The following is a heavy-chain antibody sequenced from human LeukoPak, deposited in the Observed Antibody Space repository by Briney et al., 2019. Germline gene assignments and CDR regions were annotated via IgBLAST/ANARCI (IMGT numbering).Heavy chain of an antibody. CDR1: GFTFDDYG. V-gene: IGHV3-20*04. CDR3: ARSFAHPPGYYDFWSGYYRDYYYYMDV. Sequence: PGGSLRLSCAASGFTFDDYGMSWVRQAPGKGLEWVSGINWNGGSTGYADSVKGRFTISRDNAKNSLYLQMNSLRAEDTALYYCARSFAHPPGYYDFWSGYYRDYYYYMDVWGKGTTVTVSS. J-gene: IGHJ6*03. D-gene: IGHD3-3*01. CDR2: INWNGGST.